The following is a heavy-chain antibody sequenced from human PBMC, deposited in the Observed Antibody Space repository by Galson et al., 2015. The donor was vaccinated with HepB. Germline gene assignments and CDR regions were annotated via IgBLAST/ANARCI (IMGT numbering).Heavy chain of an antibody. Sequence: SLRLSCAASGFTFSSYWMHWVRQAPGKGLVWVSRINSDGSSTSYADSVKGRFTISRDNAKNTLYLQMNSLRAEDTAVYYCAREGDREPVDYWGQGTLVTVSS. D-gene: IGHD1-14*01. J-gene: IGHJ4*02. CDR1: GFTFSSYW. CDR2: INSDGSST. CDR3: AREGDREPVDY. V-gene: IGHV3-74*01.